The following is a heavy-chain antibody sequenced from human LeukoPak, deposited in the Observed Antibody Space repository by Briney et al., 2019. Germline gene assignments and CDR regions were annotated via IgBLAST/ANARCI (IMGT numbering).Heavy chain of an antibody. V-gene: IGHV3-7*04. CDR3: AMDSYGPDDY. D-gene: IGHD3-16*01. CDR1: GFTCSRYW. Sequence: GGSLRLSCAASGFTCSRYWMRWLRQARGKGLEGVANIKQDGREKHYGDSVTARFTTSRDNAKNTGNLQLNSMRAEDTAVYYCAMDSYGPDDYWGQGTLVTVSS. CDR2: IKQDGREK. J-gene: IGHJ4*02.